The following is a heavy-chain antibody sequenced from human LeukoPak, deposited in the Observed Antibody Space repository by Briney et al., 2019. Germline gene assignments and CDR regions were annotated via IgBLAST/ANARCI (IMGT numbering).Heavy chain of an antibody. V-gene: IGHV3-21*01. D-gene: IGHD3-22*01. CDR3: ARDTSSVSSGPESYFDY. CDR2: ISSSSSYI. CDR1: GFTFSSYS. J-gene: IGHJ4*02. Sequence: PGGSLRLSCAASGFTFSSYSMNWVRQAPGKGLEWVSSISSSSSYIYYADSVKGRFTISRDNAKNSLYLQMNSLRAEDTAVYYCARDTSSVSSGPESYFDYWGQGTLVTVSS.